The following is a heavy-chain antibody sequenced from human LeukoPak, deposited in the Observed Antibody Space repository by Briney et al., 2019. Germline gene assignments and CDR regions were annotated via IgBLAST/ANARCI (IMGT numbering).Heavy chain of an antibody. CDR3: AKDVPGSFLFDY. Sequence: GGSLRLSCAASGFTFSSYSMNWVRQAPGKGLEWVSHIGRGITYADSVKGRFTISRDNTKNSVYLQMNSLRAEDTAVYYCAKDVPGSFLFDYWGQGTLVTVSS. J-gene: IGHJ4*02. CDR2: IGRGIT. V-gene: IGHV3-48*04. CDR1: GFTFSSYS. D-gene: IGHD1-26*01.